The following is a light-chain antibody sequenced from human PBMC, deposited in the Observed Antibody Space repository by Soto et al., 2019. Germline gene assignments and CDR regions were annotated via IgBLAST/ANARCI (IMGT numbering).Light chain of an antibody. CDR3: QQYNNWPGT. CDR1: QSLNRD. CDR2: GAS. J-gene: IGKJ1*01. Sequence: EIVMTQSPATLSMSPGERATLSCTASQSLNRDLAWYQQKPGQSPRLLIFGASIRATGIPARFSGSGSGTEFTLTIGSLQSEDCALYYCQQYNNWPGTFGQGTKVDIK. V-gene: IGKV3-15*01.